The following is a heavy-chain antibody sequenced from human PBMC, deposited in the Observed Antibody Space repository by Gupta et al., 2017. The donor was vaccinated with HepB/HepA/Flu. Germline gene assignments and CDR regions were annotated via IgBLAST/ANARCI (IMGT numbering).Heavy chain of an antibody. J-gene: IGHJ4*02. CDR1: GGSISSTTYY. Sequence: QLQLQESGPGLVKPSETLSLTCSVSGGSISSTTYYWGWIRQPPGKGLEWIGSIHYRGSTYYKSSLRSRLTISVDTSKNQFSLKVNSVTAADTAVYYCARHPYMAGEYPYYFDFWVQGTLVTVSS. CDR2: IHYRGST. D-gene: IGHD2/OR15-2a*01. CDR3: ARHPYMAGEYPYYFDF. V-gene: IGHV4-39*01.